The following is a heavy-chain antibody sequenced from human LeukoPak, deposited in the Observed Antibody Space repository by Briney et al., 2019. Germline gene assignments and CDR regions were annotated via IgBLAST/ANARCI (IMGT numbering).Heavy chain of an antibody. Sequence: PVKVSCKASGGTFSSYAISWVRQAPGQGLEWMGGIIPIFGTANYAQKFQGRVTITADESTSTAYMELSSLRSEDTAVYYCANLAAAGTRYYFDYWGQGTLVTVS. CDR3: ANLAAAGTRYYFDY. V-gene: IGHV1-69*13. D-gene: IGHD6-13*01. J-gene: IGHJ4*02. CDR1: GGTFSSYA. CDR2: IIPIFGTA.